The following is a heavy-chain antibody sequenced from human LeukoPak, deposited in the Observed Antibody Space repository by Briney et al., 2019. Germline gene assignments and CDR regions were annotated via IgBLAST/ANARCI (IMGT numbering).Heavy chain of an antibody. D-gene: IGHD2-15*01. J-gene: IGHJ4*02. CDR1: GFTFSSYG. Sequence: GRSLRLSCVASGFTFSSYGMHWVRQAPGKGLEWVAVISNDGSNEYYVDSVKGRFTISRDNSKNTLHLQMNSLRAEDTAVYYCAKEEAGYCSGGRCYSLNYWGQGTLVTVSS. V-gene: IGHV3-30*18. CDR3: AKEEAGYCSGGRCYSLNY. CDR2: ISNDGSNE.